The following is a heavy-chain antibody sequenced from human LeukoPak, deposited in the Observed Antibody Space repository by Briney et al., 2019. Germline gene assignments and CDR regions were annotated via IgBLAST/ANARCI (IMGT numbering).Heavy chain of an antibody. V-gene: IGHV3-72*01. J-gene: IGHJ4*02. CDR3: ARVMDDRGHYHWDY. CDR2: IRNKANSYTT. CDR1: GFTFSDYY. Sequence: SGGSLRLSCAASGFTFSDYYMDWVRQAPGKGLEWVGRIRNKANSYTTEYAASVKGRFAISRDGSRDSLYLQMNSLKLDDTAVYHCARVMDDRGHYHWDYWGQGTLVTVSS. D-gene: IGHD3-3*01.